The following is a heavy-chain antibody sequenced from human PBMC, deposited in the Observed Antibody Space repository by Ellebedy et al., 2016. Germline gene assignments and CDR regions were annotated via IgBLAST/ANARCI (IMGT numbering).Heavy chain of an antibody. D-gene: IGHD1-26*01. Sequence: GESLKISCAASGFTVSSNYMSWVRQAPGKGLEWVSVIYSGGSTYYADSVKGRFTISRDNSKNTLYLQMNSLRAEDTAVYYCARGSKGSYSGSYAFDYWGQGTLVTVSS. V-gene: IGHV3-53*01. CDR3: ARGSKGSYSGSYAFDY. J-gene: IGHJ4*02. CDR1: GFTVSSNY. CDR2: IYSGGST.